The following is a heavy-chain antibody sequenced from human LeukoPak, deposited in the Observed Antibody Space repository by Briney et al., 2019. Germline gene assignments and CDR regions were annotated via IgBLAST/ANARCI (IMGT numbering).Heavy chain of an antibody. D-gene: IGHD4-17*01. V-gene: IGHV6-1*01. CDR2: TYYRSKWYF. Sequence: SQTLSLTCAISGDSVPSNSTTWNWIRQSSSRGLEWLGRTYYRSKWYFDYAVAVKSRITIKPDTSKNQFSLQLNSVTPEDTAVYYCARGPLRYFDYWGQGSLVTVSS. CDR1: GDSVPSNSTT. J-gene: IGHJ4*02. CDR3: ARGPLRYFDY.